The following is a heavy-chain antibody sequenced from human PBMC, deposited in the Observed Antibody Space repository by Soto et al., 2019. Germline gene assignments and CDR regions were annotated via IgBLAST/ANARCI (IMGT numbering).Heavy chain of an antibody. CDR1: GGSISSYY. J-gene: IGHJ3*02. CDR3: ARVWGGAFDI. D-gene: IGHD3-10*01. Sequence: SETLSLTCTVSGGSISSYYWSWIRQPPGKGLEWIGYIYYSGSTNYNPSLKSRVTISVDTSTNQFSLKLSSVTVAYTAVYYCARVWGGAFDIWGQGTMVTVSS. V-gene: IGHV4-59*01. CDR2: IYYSGST.